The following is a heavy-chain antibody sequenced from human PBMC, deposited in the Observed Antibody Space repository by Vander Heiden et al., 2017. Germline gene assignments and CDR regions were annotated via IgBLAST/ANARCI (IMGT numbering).Heavy chain of an antibody. D-gene: IGHD6-13*01. J-gene: IGHJ1*01. CDR1: GFPFSSDA. CDR3: ATYSSSWSLKH. CDR2: ISGSGGST. V-gene: IGHV3-23*01. Sequence: EVQLLESGGGLVQPGGSLRLSCAASGFPFSSDAMGWVGQAPGKGLEWVSAISGSGGSTYYADSVKGRFTISRDNSKNTLYLQMNSLRAEDTAVYYCATYSSSWSLKHWGQGTLVTVSS.